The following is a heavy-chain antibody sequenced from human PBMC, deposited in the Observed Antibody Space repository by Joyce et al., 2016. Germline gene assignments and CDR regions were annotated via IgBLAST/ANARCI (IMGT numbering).Heavy chain of an antibody. J-gene: IGHJ4*02. Sequence: QVQLVQSGAEVKKTGASVKVSCKASGYRFSGYYIHWVRQAPGQGLEWMGWIDTYSGGTKYAQKFQGRVTMTRDTSISTAYMELTGLRSDDTAVYFCAKTRPPVMTTKWADHWGQGTLVTVSS. CDR2: IDTYSGGT. CDR3: AKTRPPVMTTKWADH. D-gene: IGHD4-17*01. V-gene: IGHV1-2*02. CDR1: GYRFSGYY.